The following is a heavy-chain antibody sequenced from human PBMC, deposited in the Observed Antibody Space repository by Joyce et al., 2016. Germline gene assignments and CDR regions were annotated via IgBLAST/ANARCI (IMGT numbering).Heavy chain of an antibody. J-gene: IGHJ4*02. CDR3: ARGGFDY. CDR2: NWTKGGT. V-gene: IGHV3-53*01. Sequence: EVQLVESGGGLIQPGGSLRLSCAASGFIVNAYYMTWVRQSPGKGLEWVSVNWTKGGTTHADSVQGRFTISRDIPKNTVYLQMDNLRADDTAVYYCARGGFDYWGQGTLVTVSS. CDR1: GFIVNAYY.